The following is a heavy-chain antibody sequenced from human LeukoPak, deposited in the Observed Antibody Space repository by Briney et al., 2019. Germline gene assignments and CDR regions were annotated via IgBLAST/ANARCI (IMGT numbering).Heavy chain of an antibody. D-gene: IGHD3-3*01. CDR2: IYYSGST. CDR3: ARGHGVVREWAFDI. V-gene: IGHV4-61*01. Sequence: SETLSLTCTVSGGSISSSSYYWSWIRQPPGKGLEWIGYIYYSGSTNYNPSLKSRVTISVDTSKNQFSLKLSSVTAADTAVYYCARGHGVVREWAFDIWGQGTMVTVSS. CDR1: GGSISSSSYY. J-gene: IGHJ3*02.